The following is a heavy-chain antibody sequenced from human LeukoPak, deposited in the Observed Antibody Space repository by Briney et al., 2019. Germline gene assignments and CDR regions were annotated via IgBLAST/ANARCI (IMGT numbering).Heavy chain of an antibody. CDR3: ASKFPYCSGGSCAL. Sequence: GGSLRLSCAASGFSFSSYGMHWVRQAPGQGLEWVANISPDGDRENYVDSVKGRFSISRDNAKNSLFLQMHSLRAEDTAVYYCASKFPYCSGGSCALGGPGTLVTVSS. J-gene: IGHJ4*02. D-gene: IGHD2-15*01. CDR1: GFSFSSYG. V-gene: IGHV3-7*01. CDR2: ISPDGDRE.